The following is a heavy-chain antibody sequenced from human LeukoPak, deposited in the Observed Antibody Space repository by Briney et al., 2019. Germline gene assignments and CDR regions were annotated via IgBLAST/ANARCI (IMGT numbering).Heavy chain of an antibody. J-gene: IGHJ4*02. V-gene: IGHV3-23*01. CDR2: FSGSNNYT. CDR3: AKGIAAGPLYYFDS. CDR1: GFTFSNFA. D-gene: IGHD6-13*01. Sequence: GGSLRLSCAASGFTFSNFAMSWVRQAPGKRLEWVSAFSGSNNYTYYTDSVKGRFTISRDNSKNTLYLQMNSLRAEDTAVYYCAKGIAAGPLYYFDSWGQGTLVTVSS.